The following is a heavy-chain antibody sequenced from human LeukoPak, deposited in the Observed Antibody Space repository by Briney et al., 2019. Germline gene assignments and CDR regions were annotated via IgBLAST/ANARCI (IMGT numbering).Heavy chain of an antibody. J-gene: IGHJ4*02. V-gene: IGHV4-34*01. D-gene: IGHD2-8*01. CDR1: GGSFSGYY. CDR2: IIHSGRT. CDR3: ARGVLVTVYAAFDY. Sequence: SETLSLTCGGYGGSFSGYYWTWIRQSPGMGLEWVGEIIHSGRTNYNPSLTSRVTISVDTSRNQFSLELSSVTAADTAVYYCARGVLVTVYAAFDYWGQGTLVTVSS.